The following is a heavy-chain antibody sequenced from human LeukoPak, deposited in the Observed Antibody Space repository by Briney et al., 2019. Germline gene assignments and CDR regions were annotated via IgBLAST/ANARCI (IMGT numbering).Heavy chain of an antibody. CDR3: AKDYGGNSHDAFDI. J-gene: IGHJ3*02. D-gene: IGHD4-23*01. V-gene: IGHV4-39*02. Sequence: SETLSLTCTVSGGSISTNSYYWGWIRQPPGKGLEWIGSIYYSGSTYFNPSLKSRVIISVDTSKNQFSLKLSSVTAADTAVYYCAKDYGGNSHDAFDIWGQGTMVTVSS. CDR1: GGSISTNSYY. CDR2: IYYSGST.